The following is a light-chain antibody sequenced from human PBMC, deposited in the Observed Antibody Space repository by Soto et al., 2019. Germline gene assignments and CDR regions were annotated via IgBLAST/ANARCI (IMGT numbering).Light chain of an antibody. CDR1: QSVGNRY. V-gene: IGKV3-20*01. CDR2: GAS. CDR3: QQYDTSPPT. J-gene: IGKJ1*01. Sequence: PGERATLSCRASQSVGNRYLAWHQQKPGQAPRLLVYGASSRATGIPDRFSGSGSETDFTLTISRLEPEDVAVYYCQQYDTSPPTFGQGTKV.